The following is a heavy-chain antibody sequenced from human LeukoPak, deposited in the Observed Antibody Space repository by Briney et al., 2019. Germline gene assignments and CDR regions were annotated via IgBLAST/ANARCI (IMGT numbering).Heavy chain of an antibody. CDR2: ISAYNGNT. V-gene: IGHV1-18*01. CDR3: ARDEMVDDYGDYIDY. J-gene: IGHJ4*02. Sequence: GASVKVSCKASGYTFTSYGISWVRQAPGQGLEWMGWISAYNGNTNYAQKLQGRVTMTTDTSTSTAYMELRSLRSDDTAVYYCARDEMVDDYGDYIDYWGQGTLVTVSS. D-gene: IGHD4-17*01. CDR1: GYTFTSYG.